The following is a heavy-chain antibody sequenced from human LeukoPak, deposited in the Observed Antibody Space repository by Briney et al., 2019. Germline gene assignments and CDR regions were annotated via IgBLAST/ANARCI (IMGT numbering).Heavy chain of an antibody. J-gene: IGHJ6*03. CDR2: IIPIFGTA. D-gene: IGHD3-10*01. CDR1: GGTFSSYA. CDR3: ARAYYGVANWDYCYMDV. Sequence: SVKVSCKASGGTFSSYAISWVRQAPGQGLERMGGIIPIFGTANYAQKFQGRVTITTDESTSTAYMELSSLRSEDTAVYYCARAYYGVANWDYCYMDVWGKGSTVTVSS. V-gene: IGHV1-69*05.